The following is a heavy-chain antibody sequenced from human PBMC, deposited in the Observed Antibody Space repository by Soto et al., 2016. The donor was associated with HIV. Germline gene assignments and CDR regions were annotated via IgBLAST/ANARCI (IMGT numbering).Heavy chain of an antibody. V-gene: IGHV3-48*04. Sequence: EVQLVESGGGLVQPGGSLRLSCAASGFTFSSYSMNWVRQAPGKGLEWVSYISSSSSTIYYADSVKGRFTISRDNAKNSLYLQMNSLRAEDTAVYYCARDHLDPFEYWAREPWSPSPQ. J-gene: IGHJ4*02. CDR2: ISSSSSTI. CDR1: GFTFSSYS. CDR3: ARDHLDPFEY. D-gene: IGHD3-9*01.